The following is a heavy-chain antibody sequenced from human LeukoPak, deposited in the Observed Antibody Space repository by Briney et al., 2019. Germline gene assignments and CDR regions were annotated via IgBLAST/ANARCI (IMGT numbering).Heavy chain of an antibody. V-gene: IGHV3-23*01. D-gene: IGHD3-10*01. J-gene: IGHJ4*02. CDR2: IGDSGATT. CDR1: GFTLSSYA. CDR3: ASFHYYGSGAYYLSY. Sequence: TGGSLRLSCAASGFTLSSYAMTWVRRAPGKGLEWVSDIGDSGATTYYADSVKGRFTISRDNSKNTLYLQMSSLRAEDTAVYFCASFHYYGSGAYYLSYWGQGTLVTVSS.